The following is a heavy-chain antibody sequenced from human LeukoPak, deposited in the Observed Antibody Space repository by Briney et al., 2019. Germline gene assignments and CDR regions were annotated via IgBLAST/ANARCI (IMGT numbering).Heavy chain of an antibody. CDR1: GGSFSGYY. V-gene: IGHV4-34*01. Sequence: PSETLSLTCAVYGGSFSGYYWSWIRQPPGKGLEWIGEINHSGGTNYTPSLKSRVTMSLDTSKNQFSLKLTSVTAADTAVYYCARGSIAARLGNLWGQGTLVTVSS. CDR3: ARGSIAARLGNL. D-gene: IGHD6-6*01. J-gene: IGHJ5*02. CDR2: INHSGGT.